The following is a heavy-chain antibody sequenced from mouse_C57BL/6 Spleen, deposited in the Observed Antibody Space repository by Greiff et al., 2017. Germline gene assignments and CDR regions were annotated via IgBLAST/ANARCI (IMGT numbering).Heavy chain of an antibody. CDR3: ARFYYGNYFGY. Sequence: EVQLQQSGPELVKPGASVKISCKASGYSFTGYYMNWVKQSPEKSLEWIGEINPSTGGTTYNQKFKAKATLTVDKSSSTAYMQLKSLTSEDSAVYYCARFYYGNYFGYWGQGTTLTVSS. V-gene: IGHV1-42*01. CDR1: GYSFTGYY. D-gene: IGHD2-1*01. J-gene: IGHJ2*01. CDR2: INPSTGGT.